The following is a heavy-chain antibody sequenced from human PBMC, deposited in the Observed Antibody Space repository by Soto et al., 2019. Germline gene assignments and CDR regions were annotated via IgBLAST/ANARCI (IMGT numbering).Heavy chain of an antibody. CDR2: ISAYNGHT. CDR3: ARRAVTVTTSHYYYYGMDV. J-gene: IGHJ6*02. Sequence: ASLKVSCKASGYTFTSYGISWVRQAPGQGLEWMGWISAYNGHTNYAQKLQGRVTMTTDTSTSTAYMELRSLRSDDTAVYYCARRAVTVTTSHYYYYGMDVWGQGPTVTVS. CDR1: GYTFTSYG. D-gene: IGHD4-17*01. V-gene: IGHV1-18*01.